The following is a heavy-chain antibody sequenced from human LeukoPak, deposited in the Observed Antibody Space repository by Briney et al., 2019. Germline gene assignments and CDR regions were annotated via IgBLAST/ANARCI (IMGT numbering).Heavy chain of an antibody. Sequence: RPSETLSLTCTVSGGSISSYYWSWIRQPPGKGLELIGYMFYGGSTNYNPSLTSRVTISVDTSKNQFSLKLSSVTAADTAVYYCARVWGSGWFDPWGQGTLVTVSS. V-gene: IGHV4-59*01. J-gene: IGHJ5*02. CDR1: GGSISSYY. CDR2: MFYGGST. D-gene: IGHD3-16*01. CDR3: ARVWGSGWFDP.